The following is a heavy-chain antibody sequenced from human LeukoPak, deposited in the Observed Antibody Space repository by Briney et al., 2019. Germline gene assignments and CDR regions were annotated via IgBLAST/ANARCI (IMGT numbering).Heavy chain of an antibody. V-gene: IGHV1-2*02. CDR2: INPNSGGT. J-gene: IGHJ4*02. Sequence: ASVKVSCKASGYTFTCYYMHWVRQAPGQGLEGMGWINPNSGGTNYAQKFQGRVTMTRDTSISTAYMELSRLRSDDTAVYYCARVKGFTVGYSYGALDYWGQGTLVTVSS. CDR3: ARVKGFTVGYSYGALDY. CDR1: GYTFTCYY. D-gene: IGHD5-18*01.